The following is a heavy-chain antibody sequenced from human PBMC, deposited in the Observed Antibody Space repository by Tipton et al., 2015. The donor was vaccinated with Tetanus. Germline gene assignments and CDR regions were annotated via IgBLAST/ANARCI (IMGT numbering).Heavy chain of an antibody. CDR2: ISNGNP. V-gene: IGHV4-4*07. Sequence: TLSLTCTVSRGPISSYYWSWIRQPAGKGLEWIGHISNGNPDYSPSLKNRVTLSVDLSKNEFSLKLRSVTAADTGVYYCARGITGGYNRRFDYWGQGTLVAVSP. D-gene: IGHD5-24*01. J-gene: IGHJ4*02. CDR1: RGPISSYY. CDR3: ARGITGGYNRRFDY.